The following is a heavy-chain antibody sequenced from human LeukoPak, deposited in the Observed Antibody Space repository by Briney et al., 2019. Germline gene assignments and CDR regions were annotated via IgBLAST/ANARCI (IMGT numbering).Heavy chain of an antibody. CDR3: AKGHTYGLGESYLDI. CDR1: GFTFSSYS. CDR2: ISGSSSYI. J-gene: IGHJ4*02. V-gene: IGHV3-21*04. Sequence: GGSLRLSCAASGFTFSSYSMNWVRQAPGKGLEWVSSISGSSSYIYYADSVKGRFSISRDNGKNSLYLQMNSLRTEDTALYYCAKGHTYGLGESYLDIWGQGTLVSVSS. D-gene: IGHD5-18*01.